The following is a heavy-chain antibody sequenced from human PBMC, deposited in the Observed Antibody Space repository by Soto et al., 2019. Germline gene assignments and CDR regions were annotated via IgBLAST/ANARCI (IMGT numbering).Heavy chain of an antibody. CDR3: AREIGACFGADCYRWFDP. V-gene: IGHV4-30-4*01. CDR1: GDSISSGNHY. CDR2: VEHIEHT. J-gene: IGHJ5*02. D-gene: IGHD2-21*02. Sequence: PXETLSLTFSVSGDSISSGNHYWSWVRQPPGKALEWIGYVEHIEHTYFNPSLRGRALISVDTSKNHFSLRLNSVTAADTALYYCAREIGACFGADCYRWFDPWGQGTLVTVSS.